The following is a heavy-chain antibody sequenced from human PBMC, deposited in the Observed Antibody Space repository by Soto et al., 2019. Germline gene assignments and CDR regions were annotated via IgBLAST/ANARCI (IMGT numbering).Heavy chain of an antibody. J-gene: IGHJ4*02. V-gene: IGHV3-23*01. CDR1: GFTFSSYA. Sequence: GGSLRLSCAASGFTFSSYAMSWVRQAPGKGLEWVSAISGSGGSTYYADSVKGRFTISRDNSKNTLYLQMNSLRAEDTAVYYCAKDRGYTYSSSWYDPFLFDYWGQGTLVTVSS. CDR2: ISGSGGST. D-gene: IGHD6-13*01. CDR3: AKDRGYTYSSSWYDPFLFDY.